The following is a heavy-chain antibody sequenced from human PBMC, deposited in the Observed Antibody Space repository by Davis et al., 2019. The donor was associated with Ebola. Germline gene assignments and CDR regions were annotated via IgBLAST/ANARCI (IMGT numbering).Heavy chain of an antibody. CDR2: IIPIFGTA. J-gene: IGHJ6*02. V-gene: IGHV1-69*13. Sequence: SVKVSCKASGGTFSSYAISWVRQAPGQGLEWMGGIIPIFGTANYAQKFQGRVTITADESTSTAYMELSSLRSEDTAVYYCASREQGEWLLYGDYYGMDVWGQGTTVTVSS. CDR1: GGTFSSYA. D-gene: IGHD3-3*01. CDR3: ASREQGEWLLYGDYYGMDV.